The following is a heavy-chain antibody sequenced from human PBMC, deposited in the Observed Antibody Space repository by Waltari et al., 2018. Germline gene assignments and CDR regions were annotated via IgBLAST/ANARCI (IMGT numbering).Heavy chain of an antibody. V-gene: IGHV3-23*01. D-gene: IGHD6-19*01. CDR1: GFIFSNFA. CDR3: AKGHGWLHAH. Sequence: EVQLLESGGTLVQPGGSLRLSCAAAGFIFSNFAMTWVRQAPGRGLEWVSAIADSGYATYNEDSVKGRFTISRDNSKNTVYLQMNSLRAEDTAIYFCAKGHGWLHAHWGQGTLVTVSS. J-gene: IGHJ4*02. CDR2: IADSGYAT.